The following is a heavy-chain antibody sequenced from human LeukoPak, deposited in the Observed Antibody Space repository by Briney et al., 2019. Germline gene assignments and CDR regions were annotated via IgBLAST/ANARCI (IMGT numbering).Heavy chain of an antibody. D-gene: IGHD6-13*01. CDR3: GVSIAAPGTDY. Sequence: GGSLRLSCAASGFTFSRYAMSWVRQAPGKGLEWVSAISGSGGSTYYADSVKGRFTISRDNSKNTLYLQMNSLRAEDTAVYYCGVSIAAPGTDYWGQGTLVTVSS. V-gene: IGHV3-23*01. CDR2: ISGSGGST. CDR1: GFTFSRYA. J-gene: IGHJ4*02.